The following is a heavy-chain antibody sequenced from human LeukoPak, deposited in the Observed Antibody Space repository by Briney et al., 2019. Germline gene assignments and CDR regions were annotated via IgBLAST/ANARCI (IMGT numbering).Heavy chain of an antibody. D-gene: IGHD3-3*01. J-gene: IGHJ4*02. Sequence: GGSLRLSCAASGFTFSSYSMNWVRQAPGKGLEWVSSISSSSSYIYYADSVEGRFTISRDNAKNSLYLQMNSLRAEDTAVYYCARETWSGYYKGFDYWGQGTLVTVSS. CDR2: ISSSSSYI. V-gene: IGHV3-21*01. CDR3: ARETWSGYYKGFDY. CDR1: GFTFSSYS.